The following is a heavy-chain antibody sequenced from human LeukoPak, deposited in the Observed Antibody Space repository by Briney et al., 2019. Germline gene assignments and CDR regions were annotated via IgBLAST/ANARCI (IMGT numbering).Heavy chain of an antibody. D-gene: IGHD5-18*01. CDR1: GFTFSSYW. J-gene: IGHJ4*02. CDR2: IKQDGSEK. Sequence: GSLRLSCAASGFTFSSYWMSWVRQAPGKGLEWVANIKQDGSEKYYVDSVKGRFTISRDNAKNTLYLQMNILRAEDTAVYYCAREGGYSYGNFDYWGQGTLVAVSS. V-gene: IGHV3-7*01. CDR3: AREGGYSYGNFDY.